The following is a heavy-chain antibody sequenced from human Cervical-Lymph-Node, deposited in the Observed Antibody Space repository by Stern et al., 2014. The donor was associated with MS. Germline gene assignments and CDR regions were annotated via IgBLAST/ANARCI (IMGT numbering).Heavy chain of an antibody. J-gene: IGHJ6*02. Sequence: QLVQSGAEVKKPGSSVKVSCKASGDTVSTNGFSWVRQAPGTGIEWMGGIIHIFSKKNYAQKFQGRVPMTADESTRTIYMELFSLRSEDTAVYYCARGGYDYEYPWYYYYSMDVWGQGTTVTVSS. D-gene: IGHD5-12*01. V-gene: IGHV1-69*01. CDR2: IIHIFSKK. CDR1: GDTVSTNG. CDR3: ARGGYDYEYPWYYYYSMDV.